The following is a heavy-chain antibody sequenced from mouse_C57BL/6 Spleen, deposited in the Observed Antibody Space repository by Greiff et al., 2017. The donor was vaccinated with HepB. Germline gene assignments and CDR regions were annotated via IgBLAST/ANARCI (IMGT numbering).Heavy chain of an antibody. CDR1: GFNIKDDY. D-gene: IGHD2-4*01. J-gene: IGHJ3*01. V-gene: IGHV14-4*01. Sequence: VQLQQSGAALVRPGASVKLSCTASGFNIKDDYMHWVKQRPEQGLEWIGWIDPENGDTEYASKFQGKATITADTSSNTAYLQLNSLTSEDTAVYYCTTNDYGRFSWFAYWGQGTLVTVSA. CDR3: TTNDYGRFSWFAY. CDR2: IDPENGDT.